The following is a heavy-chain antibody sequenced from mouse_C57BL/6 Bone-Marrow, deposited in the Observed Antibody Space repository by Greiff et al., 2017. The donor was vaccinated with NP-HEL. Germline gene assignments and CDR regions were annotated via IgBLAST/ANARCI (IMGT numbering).Heavy chain of an antibody. CDR3: ARSDLLWLRRGDYFDY. Sequence: QVQLQQSGAELARPGASVKLSCKASGYTFTSYGISWVKQRTGQGLEWIGEIYPRSGNTYYNEKFKGKATLTADNSSSTAYMELRSLTSEDSAVYFCARSDLLWLRRGDYFDYWGQGTTLTVSS. CDR1: GYTFTSYG. J-gene: IGHJ2*01. D-gene: IGHD2-2*01. V-gene: IGHV1-81*01. CDR2: IYPRSGNT.